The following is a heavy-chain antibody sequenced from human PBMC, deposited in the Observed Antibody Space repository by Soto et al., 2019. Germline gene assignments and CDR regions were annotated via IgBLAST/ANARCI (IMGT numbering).Heavy chain of an antibody. V-gene: IGHV3-33*01. CDR1: GFTFSSYG. CDR2: IWYDGSNK. Sequence: QVQLVESGGGVVQPGRSLGLSCVGSGFTFSSYGVHWVRQAPGKGLEWVAVIWYDGSNKYYADSVQGRFTISRDNSKNTLYLQMNSLRVEDTAVYYCARDALESGSHYPLNYWGQGTLVTVSS. D-gene: IGHD1-26*01. J-gene: IGHJ4*02. CDR3: ARDALESGSHYPLNY.